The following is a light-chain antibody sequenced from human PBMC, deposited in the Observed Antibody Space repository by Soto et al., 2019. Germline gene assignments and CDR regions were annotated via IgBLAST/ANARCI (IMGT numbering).Light chain of an antibody. V-gene: IGKV1-5*03. CDR2: KAS. CDR3: QQYNTYPLT. CDR1: QSISNW. Sequence: DIQMTQSPSTLSASVGDRVTITCRASQSISNWLAWYQQKPGKAPNLLIYKASSLESGVPSRFSGSGSGTEFTLTISSLQTDDFATYYCQQYNTYPLTFGGGTTVDIK. J-gene: IGKJ4*01.